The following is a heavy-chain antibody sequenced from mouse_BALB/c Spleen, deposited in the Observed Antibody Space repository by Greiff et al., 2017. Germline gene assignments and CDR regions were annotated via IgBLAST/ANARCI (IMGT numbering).Heavy chain of an antibody. CDR1: GFTFTDYY. CDR3: ARDRDYAMDY. J-gene: IGHJ4*01. V-gene: IGHV7-3*02. Sequence: EVKLMESGGGLVQPGGSLRLSCATSGFTFTDYYMSWVRQPPGKALEWLGFIRNKANGYTTEYSASVKGRFTISRDNSQSILYLQMNTLRAEDSATYYCARDRDYAMDYWGQGTSVTVSS. CDR2: IRNKANGYTT.